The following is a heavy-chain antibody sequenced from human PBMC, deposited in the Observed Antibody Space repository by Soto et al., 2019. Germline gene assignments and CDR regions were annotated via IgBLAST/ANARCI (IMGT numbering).Heavy chain of an antibody. V-gene: IGHV3-30*18. D-gene: IGHD3-10*01. Sequence: PGGSLRLSCAASGFTFSRNGMYWVRQAPGKGLEWVARISYDGSDQFYGDSVKGRFTISRDNSKNTLYLQMNNLRSEDTAVYYCAKDGGADYWGQGTVVTVSS. CDR3: AKDGGADY. CDR2: ISYDGSDQ. CDR1: GFTFSRNG. J-gene: IGHJ4*02.